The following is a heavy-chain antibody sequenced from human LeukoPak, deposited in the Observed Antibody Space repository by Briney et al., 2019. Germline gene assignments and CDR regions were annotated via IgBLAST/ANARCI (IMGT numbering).Heavy chain of an antibody. CDR3: AHNWVSTFDY. J-gene: IGHJ4*02. CDR1: DFSLSTRGLG. Sequence: ESGPTLVNPTQTLTLTCTFSDFSLSTRGLGVAWIRQPSLKALEWLAHIYWDDDKRYSPTLKSKLTITKDNPKNHVVLTLTNMDPVDTGTYYCAHNWVSTFDYWGQGTLVTVSS. CDR2: IYWDDDK. D-gene: IGHD3-16*01. V-gene: IGHV2-5*02.